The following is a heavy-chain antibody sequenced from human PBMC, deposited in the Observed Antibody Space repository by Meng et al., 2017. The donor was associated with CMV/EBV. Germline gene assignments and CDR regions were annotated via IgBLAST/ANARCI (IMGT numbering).Heavy chain of an antibody. CDR1: GGSISSYY. CDR2: IYTSGST. Sequence: LPCTVSGGSISSYYWSWIRQPAGTGLEWIGRIYTSGSTNYNPSLKSRVTMSVDTSKNQFSLKLSSVTAADTAVYYCARSWTAYYFDYWGQGTLVTVSS. V-gene: IGHV4-4*07. D-gene: IGHD1-1*01. J-gene: IGHJ4*02. CDR3: ARSWTAYYFDY.